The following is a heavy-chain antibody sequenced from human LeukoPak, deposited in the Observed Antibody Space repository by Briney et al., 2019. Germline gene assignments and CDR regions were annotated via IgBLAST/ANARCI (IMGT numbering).Heavy chain of an antibody. V-gene: IGHV3-7*01. J-gene: IGHJ4*02. D-gene: IGHD4-23*01. CDR3: AREDTVDGGAGTLDY. CDR1: GFTFSSYW. Sequence: PGGSLRLSCAASGFTFSSYWMSWVRQAPGKGLEWVANIKQDGSEKYYVDSVKGRFTISGDNAENSLYLQMNSLRAEDTAVYYCAREDTVDGGAGTLDYWGQGTLVTVSS. CDR2: IKQDGSEK.